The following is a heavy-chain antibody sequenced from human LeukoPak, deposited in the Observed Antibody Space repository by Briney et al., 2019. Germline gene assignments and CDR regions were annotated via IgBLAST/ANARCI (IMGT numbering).Heavy chain of an antibody. Sequence: GGSLRLSCAASGFTFSSYALHWVRQAPGKGLEWVAVISYDGSDKYYADSVKGRFTIPRDNSKNTLYLQMNSLRVEDTAVYYCARVSHCSGGSCYFFDYWGQGTLVTVSS. CDR3: ARVSHCSGGSCYFFDY. CDR1: GFTFSSYA. J-gene: IGHJ4*02. V-gene: IGHV3-30*04. D-gene: IGHD2-15*01. CDR2: ISYDGSDK.